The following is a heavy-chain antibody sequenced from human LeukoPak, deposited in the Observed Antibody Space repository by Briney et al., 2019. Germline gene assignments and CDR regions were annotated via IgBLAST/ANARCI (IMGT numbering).Heavy chain of an antibody. D-gene: IGHD4/OR15-4a*01. CDR3: ARDRPTTMLSPNYYYGMDV. V-gene: IGHV1-18*04. CDR1: GYTFTSYY. CDR2: ISARNTNT. Sequence: GASVKVSCKASGYTFTSYYMHWVRQAPGQGLEWMGWISARNTNTNYAQKLQGRVTMTTDTSTSTAYMELRSLRSDDTAVYYCARDRPTTMLSPNYYYGMDVWGQGTTVTVSS. J-gene: IGHJ6*02.